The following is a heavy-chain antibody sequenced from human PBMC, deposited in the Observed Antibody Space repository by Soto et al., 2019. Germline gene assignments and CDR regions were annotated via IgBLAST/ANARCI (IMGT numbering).Heavy chain of an antibody. V-gene: IGHV1-18*01. Sequence: QVKLVQSGTEVKKPGASMKVSCKASGYSFATSGISWVRQAPGQGLQWMGWISVYNGNTNYDQKLHDRVTMTTDTSTTTAYLELRSLRSDDTAVYYCARAGQYYDSSGYVGWGQGTLVTVSS. D-gene: IGHD3-22*01. CDR1: GYSFATSG. CDR2: ISVYNGNT. J-gene: IGHJ4*02. CDR3: ARAGQYYDSSGYVG.